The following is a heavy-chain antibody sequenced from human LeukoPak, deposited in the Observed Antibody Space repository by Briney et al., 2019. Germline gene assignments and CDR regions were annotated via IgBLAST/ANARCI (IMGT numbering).Heavy chain of an antibody. Sequence: ESLKISCKGSGYRFSSYWIGWVRQMPGKGLEWMGIIYPGDSETRYSPSFQGQVTISADKSISTAYLQWSSLKASDTAMYYCVRALGYCSSGSCYYYDYWGREPWSPSPQ. CDR2: IYPGDSET. J-gene: IGHJ4*02. V-gene: IGHV5-51*01. D-gene: IGHD2-15*01. CDR3: VRALGYCSSGSCYYYDY. CDR1: GYRFSSYW.